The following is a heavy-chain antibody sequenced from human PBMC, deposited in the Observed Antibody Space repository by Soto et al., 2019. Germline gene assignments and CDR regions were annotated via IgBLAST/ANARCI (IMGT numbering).Heavy chain of an antibody. D-gene: IGHD3-10*01. J-gene: IGHJ6*02. CDR1: GYTFTDYY. CDR3: ATTGGSYYTQHLYGMDV. CDR2: INTNSGDT. V-gene: IGHV1-2*02. Sequence: ASVKVSCKASGYTFTDYYMHWVRQAPGQGLEWMGWINTNSGDTTYAQKFQGRVTLTRDTSISTAYMELSRLESDDTAVYYCATTGGSYYTQHLYGMDVWGQGTTVTVSS.